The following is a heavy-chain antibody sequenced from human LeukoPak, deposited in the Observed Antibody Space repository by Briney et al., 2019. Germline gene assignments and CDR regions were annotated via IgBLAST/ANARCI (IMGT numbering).Heavy chain of an antibody. CDR3: ARETSQKGAHHMDV. J-gene: IGHJ6*03. D-gene: IGHD3-16*01. V-gene: IGHV4-59*01. Sequence: SETLSLTCTVPGGSISSYYWSWIRQPPGKGLEWIGYIYYSGSTNYNPSLKSRVTISVDTSKNQFSLKLSSVTAADTAVYYCARETSQKGAHHMDVWGKGTTVTISS. CDR1: GGSISSYY. CDR2: IYYSGST.